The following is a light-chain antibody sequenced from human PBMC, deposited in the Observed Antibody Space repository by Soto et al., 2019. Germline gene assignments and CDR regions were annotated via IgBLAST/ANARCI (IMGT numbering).Light chain of an antibody. J-gene: IGLJ1*01. V-gene: IGLV2-23*01. CDR3: YSYAGSSTDV. CDR2: EGT. Sequence: QSALTQPASVSGSPGHSITISCTGTSSDVGSYNLVSWYQQHPGKAPKLMIYEGTKRPSGVSNRFSGSKSGSTASLTISGLQAEDEADYYCYSYAGSSTDVFGSGTKLTVL. CDR1: SSDVGSYNL.